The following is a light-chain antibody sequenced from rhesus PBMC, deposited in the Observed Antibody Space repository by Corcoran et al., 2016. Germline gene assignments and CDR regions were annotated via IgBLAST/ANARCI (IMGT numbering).Light chain of an antibody. CDR2: KAT. J-gene: IGKJ4*01. Sequence: DIQMTQSPSSLSASVGDTVTITCRASQSISSWLAWYQQKPGKAPKVLIYKATTLQSGVPSRFSGGGSGTDFTLTISSLQSEDFATYCSRQYCSSPLTFGRGTKVESK. V-gene: IGKV1-22*01. CDR1: QSISSW. CDR3: RQYCSSPLT.